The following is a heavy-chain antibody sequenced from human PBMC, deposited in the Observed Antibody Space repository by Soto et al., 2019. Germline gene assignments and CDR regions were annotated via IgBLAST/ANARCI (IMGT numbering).Heavy chain of an antibody. J-gene: IGHJ6*03. CDR1: GGSFSGYY. V-gene: IGHV4-34*01. D-gene: IGHD5-12*01. Sequence: SETLSLTCAVYGGSFSGYYWSWIRQPPGKGLEWIGEINHSGSTNYNPSLKSRVTISVDTSKNQFSLKLSSVTAADTAVYYCARGYYPLRSEGYSGYARRGYYYYMDVWGKGTTVTVSS. CDR3: ARGYYPLRSEGYSGYARRGYYYYMDV. CDR2: INHSGST.